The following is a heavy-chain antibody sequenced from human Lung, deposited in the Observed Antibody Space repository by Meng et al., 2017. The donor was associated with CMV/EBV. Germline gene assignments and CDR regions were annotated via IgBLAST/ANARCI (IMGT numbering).Heavy chain of an antibody. J-gene: IGHJ2*01. CDR2: INHSGST. CDR1: YD. Sequence: YDWSWIRQPPGKGREWIGEINHSGSTNYNPSLKSRVTISVDTSKNQFSLKLSSVTAADTAVYYCARGWAMRYCSSTSCYKGQWYFDLWGRGTLVTVSS. CDR3: ARGWAMRYCSSTSCYKGQWYFDL. D-gene: IGHD2-2*02. V-gene: IGHV4-34*01.